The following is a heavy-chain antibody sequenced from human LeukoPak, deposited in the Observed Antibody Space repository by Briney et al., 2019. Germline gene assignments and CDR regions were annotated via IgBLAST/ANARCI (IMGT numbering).Heavy chain of an antibody. CDR1: GFTFSNYY. V-gene: IGHV3-23*01. CDR2: ISGSGGST. CDR3: AKKEEQWLQEYYYGMDV. J-gene: IGHJ6*02. D-gene: IGHD6-19*01. Sequence: GGSLRLSCVTSGFTFSNYYMTWIRQAPGKGLEWVSAISGSGGSTYYADSVKGRFTISRDNSKNTLYLQMNSLRAEDTAVYYCAKKEEQWLQEYYYGMDVWGQGTTVTVSS.